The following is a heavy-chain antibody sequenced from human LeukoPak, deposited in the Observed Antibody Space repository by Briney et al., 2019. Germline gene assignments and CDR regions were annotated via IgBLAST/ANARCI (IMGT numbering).Heavy chain of an antibody. D-gene: IGHD3-10*01. V-gene: IGHV4-61*01. CDR3: ARDYHGSGSLYGMDV. CDR1: GVSVSSGSYY. CDR2: IYYTGST. J-gene: IGHJ6*02. Sequence: SETLSLTCTVSGVSVSSGSYYWTWIRQPPGKGLEWIGYIYYTGSTTYNPSLESRATISIDTSKKQFSLKLSSVTAADTAVYYCARDYHGSGSLYGMDVWGQGTTVTVSS.